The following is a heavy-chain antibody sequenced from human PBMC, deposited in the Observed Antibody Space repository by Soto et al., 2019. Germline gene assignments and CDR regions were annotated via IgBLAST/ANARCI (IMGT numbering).Heavy chain of an antibody. CDR2: INHSGST. V-gene: IGHV4-34*01. Sequence: SETLSLTCAVYGGSFSGYYWSWIRQPPGRGLEWIGEINHSGSTNYNPSLKSRVTISVDTSKNQFSLRLSSVTAADTAVYYCATGYGSGSAENGFDPWGKGTRVTVSS. CDR3: ATGYGSGSAENGFDP. J-gene: IGHJ5*02. D-gene: IGHD3-10*01. CDR1: GGSFSGYY.